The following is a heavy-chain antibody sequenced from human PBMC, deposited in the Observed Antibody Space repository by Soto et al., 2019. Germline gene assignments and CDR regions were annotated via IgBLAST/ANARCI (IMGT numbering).Heavy chain of an antibody. V-gene: IGHV4-59*08. J-gene: IGHJ4*02. CDR2: IYYSGTT. D-gene: IGHD1-26*01. CDR3: ARLGGTYAVPHLDF. Sequence: PGKGLEWMGYIYYSGTTTNYNPSLKSRVTLSVDTSKNQFSLKLSSVTAADTAVYYCARLGGTYAVPHLDFPGQATLVTLHS.